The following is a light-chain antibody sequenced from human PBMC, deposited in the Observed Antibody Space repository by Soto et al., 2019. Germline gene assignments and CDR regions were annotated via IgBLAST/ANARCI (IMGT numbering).Light chain of an antibody. CDR2: DAS. CDR3: QQRSNWPTIT. CDR1: QSISTS. V-gene: IGKV3-11*01. Sequence: EVLITQSPATLPVSPGERATLSCTASQSISTSLTWYQHKPGQAPRLLIYDASRRAHGIPARFSGSGSGTDLTLTITSLQPEDFAVYYYQQRSNWPTITFGQGTRLEIK. J-gene: IGKJ5*01.